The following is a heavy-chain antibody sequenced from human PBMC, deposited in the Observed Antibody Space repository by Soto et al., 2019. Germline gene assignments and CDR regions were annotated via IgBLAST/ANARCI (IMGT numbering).Heavy chain of an antibody. J-gene: IGHJ5*02. CDR1: GGSINSGRSS. CDR2: ISHSGST. CDR3: VRESTQAGPNWFDT. V-gene: IGHV4-30-2*01. Sequence: QLQLLESGSGLVKPSQTLSLTCSVSGGSINSGRSSWNWIRQPPGKGLEWIAYISHSGSTYYTPSLTSRVTISVDRSKTQFSLKLTSLTAADTAVYYCVRESTQAGPNWFDTWGPGILVTVSS. D-gene: IGHD6-19*01.